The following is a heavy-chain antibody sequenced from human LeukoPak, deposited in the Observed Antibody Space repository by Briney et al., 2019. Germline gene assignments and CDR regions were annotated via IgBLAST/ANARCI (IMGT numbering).Heavy chain of an antibody. CDR2: FDPEDGGT. D-gene: IGHD3-9*01. CDR1: GYTLTELS. CDR3: ATEYDILTGYYSRPEYFQH. V-gene: IGHV1-24*01. Sequence: ASVKVSCKVSGYTLTELSMHWVRQAPGKGLEWMGGFDPEDGGTIYAQKFQGRVTMTEDTSTDTAYMELSSLRSEDTAVYYCATEYDILTGYYSRPEYFQHWGQGTLVTVSS. J-gene: IGHJ1*01.